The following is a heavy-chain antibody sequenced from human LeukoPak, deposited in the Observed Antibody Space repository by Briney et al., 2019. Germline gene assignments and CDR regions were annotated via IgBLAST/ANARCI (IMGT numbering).Heavy chain of an antibody. CDR1: GGSISSYY. V-gene: IGHV4-59*08. CDR2: IYYSGGT. CDR3: ARRDSSSWYFDL. D-gene: IGHD6-13*01. Sequence: SETLSLTCTVSGGSISSYYWSWIRQPPGKGLEWIGNIYYSGGTNYNPSLNSRVTISVDTSKDQFSLKLSSVTAADTALYYRARRDSSSWYFDLWGRGTLVTVSS. J-gene: IGHJ2*01.